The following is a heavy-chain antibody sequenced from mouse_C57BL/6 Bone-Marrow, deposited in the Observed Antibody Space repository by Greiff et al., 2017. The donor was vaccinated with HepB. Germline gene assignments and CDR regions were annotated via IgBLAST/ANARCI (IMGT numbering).Heavy chain of an antibody. J-gene: IGHJ1*03. V-gene: IGHV5-17*01. CDR3: ARTYYYGSSFSYWYFDV. Sequence: EVQGVESGGGLVKPGGSLKLSCAASGFTFSDYGMHWVRQAPEKGLEWVAYISSGSSTIYYADTVKGRFTISRDNAKNTLFLQMTSLRSEDTAMYYCARTYYYGSSFSYWYFDVWGTGTTVTVSS. CDR1: GFTFSDYG. D-gene: IGHD1-1*01. CDR2: ISSGSSTI.